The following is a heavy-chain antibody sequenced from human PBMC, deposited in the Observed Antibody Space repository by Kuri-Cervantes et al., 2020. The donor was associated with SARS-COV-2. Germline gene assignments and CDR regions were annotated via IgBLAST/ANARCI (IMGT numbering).Heavy chain of an antibody. CDR1: GGTFSSYA. D-gene: IGHD6-19*01. Sequence: SVKVSCKASGGTFSSYAISWVRQAPGQGLEWMGGIIPIFGTANYAQKFQGRVTITADKSTSTAYMELRSLRSEDTAVYYCARGEGLKAVAETDNFGMAVWGQGTTVTVS. CDR2: IIPIFGTA. J-gene: IGHJ6*02. CDR3: ARGEGLKAVAETDNFGMAV. V-gene: IGHV1-69*06.